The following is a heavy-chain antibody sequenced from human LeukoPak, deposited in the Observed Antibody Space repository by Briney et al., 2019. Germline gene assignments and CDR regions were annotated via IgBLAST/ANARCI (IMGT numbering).Heavy chain of an antibody. CDR2: IYYSGST. CDR3: ARLKLPEGDGYNLQNWFDP. D-gene: IGHD5-24*01. J-gene: IGHJ5*02. Sequence: KTSETLSLTCTVSGGSISSSSYYWGWIRQPPGKGLEWIGSIYYSGSTYYNPSLKSRVTISVDTSKNQFSLKLSSVTAADTAVYYCARLKLPEGDGYNLQNWFDPWGQGTLVTVSS. V-gene: IGHV4-39*01. CDR1: GGSISSSSYY.